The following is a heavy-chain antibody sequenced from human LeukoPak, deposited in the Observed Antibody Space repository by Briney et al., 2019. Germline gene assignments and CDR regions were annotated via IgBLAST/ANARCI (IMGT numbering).Heavy chain of an antibody. D-gene: IGHD3-10*01. J-gene: IGHJ4*02. V-gene: IGHV4-34*01. Sequence: SETLSLTRAVYGRSFSGYYWTWIRQPPGKGLEWIGEINQSGSTNYNPSLKSRVTISVDTSKNHFSLNLNSVTAADTAVYCCASGGVGDRLGYWGQGTLVIVSS. CDR1: GRSFSGYY. CDR2: INQSGST. CDR3: ASGGVGDRLGY.